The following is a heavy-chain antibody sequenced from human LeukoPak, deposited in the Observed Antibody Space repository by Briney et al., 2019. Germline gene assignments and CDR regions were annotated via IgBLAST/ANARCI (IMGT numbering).Heavy chain of an antibody. D-gene: IGHD3-22*01. CDR2: IRSKVYGETT. Sequence: GGSLRLSCTASGFTFGDYAMTWFRRGPGRGLEWVGFIRSKVYGETTEFAASVKGRFIISRDESKSIAYLQMNSLKTEDTAVYYCTRDGHYYDSSGYYRFDYWGQGTLVTVSS. J-gene: IGHJ4*02. CDR3: TRDGHYYDSSGYYRFDY. V-gene: IGHV3-49*03. CDR1: GFTFGDYA.